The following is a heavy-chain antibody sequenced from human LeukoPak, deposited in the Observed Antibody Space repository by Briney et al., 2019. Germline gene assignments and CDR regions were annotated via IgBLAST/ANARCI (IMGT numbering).Heavy chain of an antibody. D-gene: IGHD2-21*02. Sequence: SETLSLTCTVSGGSISSYYWSWIRQPPGKGLVWIGYIYYSGSTNYNPSLKSRVTISVDTSKNQFSLKLSSVTAADTAVYYCGRSPAGEVTASFDYWGQGTLVTVSS. J-gene: IGHJ4*02. CDR2: IYYSGST. CDR1: GGSISSYY. CDR3: GRSPAGEVTASFDY. V-gene: IGHV4-59*01.